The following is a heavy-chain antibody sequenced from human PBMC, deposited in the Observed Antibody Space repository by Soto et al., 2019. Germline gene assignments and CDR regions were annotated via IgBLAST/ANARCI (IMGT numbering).Heavy chain of an antibody. CDR3: ARGAYGGNSNYYYYYGMDV. CDR2: IYYSGST. D-gene: IGHD4-17*01. Sequence: SETLSLTCTVSGGSISSGGYYWSWIRQHPGKGLEWIGYIYYSGSTYYNPSLKSRVTISVDTSKNQFSLKLSSVTAADTAVYYCARGAYGGNSNYYYYYGMDVWGQGTTGTVSS. CDR1: GGSISSGGYY. V-gene: IGHV4-31*03. J-gene: IGHJ6*02.